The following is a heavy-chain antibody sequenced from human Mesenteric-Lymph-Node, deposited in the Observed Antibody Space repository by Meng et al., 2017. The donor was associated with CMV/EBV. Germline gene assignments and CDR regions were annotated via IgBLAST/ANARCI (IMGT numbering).Heavy chain of an antibody. Sequence: ASVKVSCKASGYTFIGYYMHWVRQAPGQGLEWMGWINPNSGGTNYAQKFQDRITMTRDTSISTAYMELNRLRSDDTAIYYCARVNGYCSTTRCEESDYWGQGTLVTVSS. J-gene: IGHJ4*02. V-gene: IGHV1-2*02. CDR3: ARVNGYCSTTRCEESDY. CDR2: INPNSGGT. D-gene: IGHD2-2*03. CDR1: GYTFIGYY.